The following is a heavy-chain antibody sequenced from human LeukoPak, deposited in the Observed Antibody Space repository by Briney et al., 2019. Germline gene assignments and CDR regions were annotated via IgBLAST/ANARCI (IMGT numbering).Heavy chain of an antibody. J-gene: IGHJ4*02. D-gene: IGHD2-21*02. CDR1: GGSISSYY. V-gene: IGHV4-59*01. CDR2: IYYSGST. CDR3: ARVAYCGGDCYIEYYFDY. Sequence: PSETLSLTCTVSGGSISSYYWSWIRQPPGKGLEWIGYIYYSGSTNYNPSLKSRVTISVDTSKNQFSLKLSSVTAADTAVYYCARVAYCGGDCYIEYYFDYWGQGTLVTVSS.